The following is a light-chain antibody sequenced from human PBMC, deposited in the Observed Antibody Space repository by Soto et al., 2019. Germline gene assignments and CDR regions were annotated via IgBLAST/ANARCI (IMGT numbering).Light chain of an antibody. CDR2: AAS. J-gene: IGKJ4*01. Sequence: DIQMTQSPSSLSASLGDRVTITCRASQDISDYLAWYQQRPGKAPKLLIYAASTLQSGVPSRFSGSGSGTEFTLTISSLQPEDFATYSCQQLNSYPLTFGGGTKVDIK. CDR3: QQLNSYPLT. V-gene: IGKV1-9*01. CDR1: QDISDY.